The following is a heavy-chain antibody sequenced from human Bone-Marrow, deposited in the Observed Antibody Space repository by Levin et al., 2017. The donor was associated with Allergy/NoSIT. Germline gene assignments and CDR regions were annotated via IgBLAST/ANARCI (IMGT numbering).Heavy chain of an antibody. Sequence: GESLKISCAASGFMFSNYVMSWVRQAPGKGLEWVSVISESGGHTNYADSVKGRFTISRDNSKNTVDLQMNSLRAEDTAVYYCIKEGYHYMDDWGKGTTVTVSS. V-gene: IGHV3-23*01. CDR3: IKEGYHYMDD. CDR2: ISESGGHT. CDR1: GFMFSNYV. D-gene: IGHD2-2*01. J-gene: IGHJ6*03.